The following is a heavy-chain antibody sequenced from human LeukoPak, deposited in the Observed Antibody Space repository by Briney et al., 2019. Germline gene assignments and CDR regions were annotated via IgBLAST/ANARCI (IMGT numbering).Heavy chain of an antibody. CDR1: GGSISSSSYY. CDR2: IYYSGST. Sequence: SETLSLTCTVSGGSISSSSYYWGWIRQPPGKGLEWIGTIYYSGSTYYNPSLKSRVTISVDTSKNQFSLKLSSVTAADTAVYYCARGLTYSSGWYGYFGYWGQGTMVTVSS. CDR3: ARGLTYSSGWYGYFGY. J-gene: IGHJ3*01. D-gene: IGHD6-19*01. V-gene: IGHV4-39*07.